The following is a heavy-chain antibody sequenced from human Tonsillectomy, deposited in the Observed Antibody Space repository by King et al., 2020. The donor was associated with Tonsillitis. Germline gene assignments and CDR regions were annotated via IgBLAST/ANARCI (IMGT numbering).Heavy chain of an antibody. V-gene: IGHV4-61*01. D-gene: IGHD3-16*01. CDR1: GGSVRSGSYY. Sequence: QLQESGPGLVKPSETLSLTCTVSGGSVRSGSYYWSWIRQPPGKGLEWIGYIYYSGSTNYNPSLKSRVTISVDTSRNQFSLKLSSVTAADTAVYYCARFAGGATCYYYYYGMEVWGEGTTVTLSS. CDR3: ARFAGGATCYYYYYGMEV. CDR2: IYYSGST. J-gene: IGHJ6*04.